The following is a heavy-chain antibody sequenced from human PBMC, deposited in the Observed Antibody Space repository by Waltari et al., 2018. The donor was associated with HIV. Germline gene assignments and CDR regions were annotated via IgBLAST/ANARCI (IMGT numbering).Heavy chain of an antibody. Sequence: EVQLVESGGGLVQPGGSLRLSCAASGFTFSSYAMTWVRQAPGKGLEWVSAISGSGGSTYYADSVKGRFTISRDNSKNTLYLQMNSLRAEDTAVYFCAKDDPVSYYDFWSAYLTIDYWGQGTLVTVSS. D-gene: IGHD3-3*01. CDR2: ISGSGGST. V-gene: IGHV3-23*04. CDR3: AKDDPVSYYDFWSAYLTIDY. J-gene: IGHJ4*02. CDR1: GFTFSSYA.